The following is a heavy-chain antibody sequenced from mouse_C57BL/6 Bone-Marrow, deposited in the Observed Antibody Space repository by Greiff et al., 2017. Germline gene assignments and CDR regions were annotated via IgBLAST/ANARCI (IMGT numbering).Heavy chain of an antibody. J-gene: IGHJ3*01. Sequence: QVQLQQSGAELARPGASVKLSCKASGYTFTSYGISWVKQRTGQGLEWIGEIYPRSGNTYYNEKFKGKATLTADKSSSTAYMGRRSLTSEASAFYVCARHYDDAWFAYWGQGTLVTVSA. V-gene: IGHV1-81*01. CDR3: ARHYDDAWFAY. CDR1: GYTFTSYG. CDR2: IYPRSGNT. D-gene: IGHD2-4*01.